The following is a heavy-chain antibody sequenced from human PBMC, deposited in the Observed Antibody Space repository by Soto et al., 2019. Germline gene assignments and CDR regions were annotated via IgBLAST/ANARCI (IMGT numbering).Heavy chain of an antibody. J-gene: IGHJ6*02. V-gene: IGHV3-23*01. CDR1: GFTFGSHA. Sequence: GSLSVSGAACGFTFGSHAMIRVRQAPGNGLEFVSAISGSGGSTYYADSVKGRFTISRDNSKNTLYLQMNSLRDEDTAVYYGTTSFPIVVGPAAIDYSYYGMDVWGQGTTVTSP. CDR2: ISGSGGST. CDR3: TTSFPIVVGPAAIDYSYYGMDV. D-gene: IGHD2-2*01.